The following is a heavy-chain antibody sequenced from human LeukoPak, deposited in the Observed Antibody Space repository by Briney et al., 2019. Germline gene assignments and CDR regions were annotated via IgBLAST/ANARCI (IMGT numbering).Heavy chain of an antibody. V-gene: IGHV3-21*01. Sequence: GGSLRLSCAASGLTFSSYSMNWVRQAPGKGLEWVSSISSSSSYIYYADSVKGRFTISRDNAKNSLFLQMTSLRAEDTAVYYCVRGATYGGSDHWGQGTLVIVSS. D-gene: IGHD4-23*01. CDR3: VRGATYGGSDH. J-gene: IGHJ4*02. CDR1: GLTFSSYS. CDR2: ISSSSSYI.